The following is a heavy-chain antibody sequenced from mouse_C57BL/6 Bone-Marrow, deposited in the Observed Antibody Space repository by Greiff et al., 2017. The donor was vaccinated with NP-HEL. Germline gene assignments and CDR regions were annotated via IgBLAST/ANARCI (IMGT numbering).Heavy chain of an antibody. V-gene: IGHV1-26*01. CDR1: GYTFTDYY. CDR3: ARDDWAYYFDY. D-gene: IGHD4-1*01. Sequence: EVMLQQSGPELVKPGASVKISCKASGYTFTDYYMNWVKQSHGKSLEWIGDINPNNGGTSYNQKFKGKATLTVDKSSSTAYMELRSLTSEDSAVYYCARDDWAYYFDYWGQGTTLTVSS. J-gene: IGHJ2*01. CDR2: INPNNGGT.